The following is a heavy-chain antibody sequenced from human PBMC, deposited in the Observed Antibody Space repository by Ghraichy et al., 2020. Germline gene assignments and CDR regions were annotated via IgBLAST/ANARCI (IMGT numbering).Heavy chain of an antibody. Sequence: GGSLRLSCAASGFTFSSYGMHWVRQAPSKGLEWVAVISYDGSNKYYADSVKGRFTISRDNSKNTLYLQMNSLRSEDTAVYYCAKDYCTNGVCYHFDYWGQGTLVTVSS. CDR2: ISYDGSNK. D-gene: IGHD2-8*01. CDR1: GFTFSSYG. J-gene: IGHJ4*02. V-gene: IGHV3-30*18. CDR3: AKDYCTNGVCYHFDY.